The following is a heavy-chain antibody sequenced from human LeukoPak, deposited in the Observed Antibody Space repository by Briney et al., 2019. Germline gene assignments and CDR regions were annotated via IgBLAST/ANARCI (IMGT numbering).Heavy chain of an antibody. Sequence: SETLSLTCTVSGGSISSYYWSWIRQPPGKGLEWIGYIYTSGSTNYNPSLKSRVTISVDTSKNQFSLKLSSVTAADTAVYYCAGLYCSGGSCYSGFDPWGQGTLVTVSS. CDR1: GGSISSYY. V-gene: IGHV4-4*09. CDR3: AGLYCSGGSCYSGFDP. D-gene: IGHD2-15*01. CDR2: IYTSGST. J-gene: IGHJ5*02.